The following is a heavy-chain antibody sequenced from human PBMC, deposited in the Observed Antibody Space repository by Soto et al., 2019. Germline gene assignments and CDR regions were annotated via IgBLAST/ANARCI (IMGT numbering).Heavy chain of an antibody. V-gene: IGHV2-5*02. CDR2: IYWDDDK. CDR3: AHLYWDEYGTRYYFDY. Sequence: QITLKESGPTLVKPTQTLTLTCTFSGFSFTTDGMGVGWIRQPPGKALEWLALIYWDDDKRYSPSLKSRLTITKDASRNQVVLTLTNMDPADTATYYCAHLYWDEYGTRYYFDYWGQGTLVTVSS. CDR1: GFSFTTDGMG. D-gene: IGHD2-8*01. J-gene: IGHJ4*02.